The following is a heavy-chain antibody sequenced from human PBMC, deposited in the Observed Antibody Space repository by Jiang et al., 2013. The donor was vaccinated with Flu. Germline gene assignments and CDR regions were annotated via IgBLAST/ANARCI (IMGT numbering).Heavy chain of an antibody. CDR2: ISYDGSNK. CDR3: ARDWTTVTTYDY. D-gene: IGHD4-17*01. J-gene: IGHJ4*02. CDR1: GFTFSSYA. V-gene: IGHV3-30*04. Sequence: VVQPGRSLRLSCAASGFTFSSYAMHWVRQAPGKGLEWVAVISYDGSNKYYADSVKGRFTISRDNSKNTLYLQMNSLRAEDTAVYYCARDWTTVTTYDYWGQGTLVTVSS.